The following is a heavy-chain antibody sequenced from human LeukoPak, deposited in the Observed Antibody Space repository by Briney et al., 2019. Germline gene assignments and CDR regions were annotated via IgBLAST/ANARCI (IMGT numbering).Heavy chain of an antibody. V-gene: IGHV4-31*03. D-gene: IGHD3-10*02. J-gene: IGHJ3*02. CDR1: GGSISSGGYY. CDR2: IYYSGST. Sequence: PSETLSLTCTVSGGSISSGGYYWSWIRQHPGKGLEWIGYIYYSGSTYYNPSLKSRVTISVDTSKNQFSLKLSSVTAADTAVYYCARDMSRAGAFDIWGQGTMVTVSS. CDR3: ARDMSRAGAFDI.